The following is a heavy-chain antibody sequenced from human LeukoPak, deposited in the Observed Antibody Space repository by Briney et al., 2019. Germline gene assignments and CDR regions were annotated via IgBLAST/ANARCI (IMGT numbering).Heavy chain of an antibody. Sequence: GGSLRLSCAASGFTFSSYAMSWVRQAPGKGLEWVSAISGSGGSTYYADSVKGRFTISRDNSKNTLYLQMNSPRAEDTAVYYCAKSRYSSSWERAEYFQHWGQGTLVTVSS. CDR3: AKSRYSSSWERAEYFQH. V-gene: IGHV3-23*01. J-gene: IGHJ1*01. CDR1: GFTFSSYA. D-gene: IGHD6-13*01. CDR2: ISGSGGST.